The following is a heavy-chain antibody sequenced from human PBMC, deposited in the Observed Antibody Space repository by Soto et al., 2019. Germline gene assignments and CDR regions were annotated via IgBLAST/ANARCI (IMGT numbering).Heavy chain of an antibody. CDR1: GYTFTSYD. J-gene: IGHJ5*02. CDR3: ARGLLRRWASGYSYVWFDP. D-gene: IGHD5-18*01. Sequence: ASVKVSCKASGYTFTSYDINWVRQATGQGLEWMGWMNPNSGNTGYAQKFQGRVTMTRNTSISTAYMELSSLRSEDTAVYYCARGLLRRWASGYSYVWFDPWGQGTLVTVSS. CDR2: MNPNSGNT. V-gene: IGHV1-8*01.